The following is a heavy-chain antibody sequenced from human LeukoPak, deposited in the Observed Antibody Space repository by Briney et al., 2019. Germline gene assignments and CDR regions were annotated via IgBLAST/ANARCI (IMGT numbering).Heavy chain of an antibody. CDR2: IHYSGST. CDR3: ARGVYYDYVWGSFFYWFDP. Sequence: SETLSLTCAVSGGSISTYYWGWIRQPPGKGLEWIGYIHYSGSTNYNPSLKSRVTISVDTSKNQFSLKLSSVTAADTAVYYCARGVYYDYVWGSFFYWFDPWGQGTLVTVSS. CDR1: GGSISTYY. J-gene: IGHJ5*02. D-gene: IGHD3-16*01. V-gene: IGHV4-59*12.